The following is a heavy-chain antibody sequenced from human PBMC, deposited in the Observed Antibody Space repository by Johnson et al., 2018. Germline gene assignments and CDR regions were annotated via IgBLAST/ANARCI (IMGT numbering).Heavy chain of an antibody. CDR1: GFTSSDHY. CDR2: SRDKARGYTT. V-gene: IGHV3-72*01. CDR3: TRWDVTGTMVGSRNFYMDV. J-gene: IGHJ6*03. D-gene: IGHD1-7*01. Sequence: VQLVQSGGGLVQPGGSLRLSCAASGFTSSDHYMDWVRQAPGKGLEWVGRSRDKARGYTTIYAASVKGRFSISRDDLKNSLYLQRNSLKTEDTAVYYCTRWDVTGTMVGSRNFYMDVWGKGTTVTVSS.